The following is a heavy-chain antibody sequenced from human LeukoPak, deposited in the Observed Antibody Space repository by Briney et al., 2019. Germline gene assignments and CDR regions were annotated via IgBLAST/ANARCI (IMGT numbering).Heavy chain of an antibody. Sequence: GGSLRLSCAAAGFTFSRYWMSWVRQAPGKGLEWLANIKQDGSEKYYVDSVEGRFTISRDNAKNSLYLQMNSLRAEDRAVYYCARHGNYDFDYWGQGTLVTVSS. V-gene: IGHV3-7*05. CDR1: GFTFSRYW. D-gene: IGHD3-16*01. CDR3: ARHGNYDFDY. J-gene: IGHJ4*02. CDR2: IKQDGSEK.